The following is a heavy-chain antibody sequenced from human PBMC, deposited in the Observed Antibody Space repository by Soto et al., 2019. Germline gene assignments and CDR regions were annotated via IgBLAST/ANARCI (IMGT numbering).Heavy chain of an antibody. CDR3: ARLPSDLGELSLGGYAFDI. D-gene: IGHD3-16*02. CDR2: ISYDGSNK. Sequence: GGSLRLSCAASGFTFSSYAMHWVRQAPGKGLEWVAVISYDGSNKYYADSVKGRFTISRDNSKNTLYLQMNSLRAEDTAVYYCARLPSDLGELSLGGYAFDIWGQGTMVTVSS. V-gene: IGHV3-30-3*01. J-gene: IGHJ3*02. CDR1: GFTFSSYA.